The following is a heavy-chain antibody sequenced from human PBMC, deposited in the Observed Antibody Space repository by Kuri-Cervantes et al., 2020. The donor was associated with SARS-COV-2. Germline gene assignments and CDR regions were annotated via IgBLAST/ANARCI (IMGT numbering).Heavy chain of an antibody. D-gene: IGHD6-13*01. Sequence: ASVKVSCKASGYTFTDYYMHWVRQAPGQGLEWMGMINPSGGSASYAQKFQGRVTMTRDTSTSTVYMELSSLRSEDTAVYYCAIDGIRRIAAAEWGQGTLVTVSS. CDR2: INPSGGSA. V-gene: IGHV1-46*01. CDR1: GYTFTDYY. CDR3: AIDGIRRIAAAE. J-gene: IGHJ4*02.